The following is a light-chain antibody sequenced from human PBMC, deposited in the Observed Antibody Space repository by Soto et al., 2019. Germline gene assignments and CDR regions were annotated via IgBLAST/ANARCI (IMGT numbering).Light chain of an antibody. V-gene: IGLV1-47*01. J-gene: IGLJ3*02. CDR3: AAWDGSLSGWV. CDR2: RNN. CDR1: SSNIGSNY. Sequence: QSVLTQPPSASGTLGQRVTISCSGSSSNIGSNYVYWYQQLPGTAPKLVIYRNNQRTSGVPDRFSGSKSVTSASLDISGLRSDDEADYYCAAWDGSLSGWVFGGGTKLTVL.